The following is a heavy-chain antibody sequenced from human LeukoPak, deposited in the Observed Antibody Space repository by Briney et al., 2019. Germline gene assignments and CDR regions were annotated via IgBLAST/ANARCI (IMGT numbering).Heavy chain of an antibody. CDR2: IYYSGST. CDR3: ARGRSRDGCNFIPYYYYGMDV. CDR1: GGSISSGGYY. V-gene: IGHV4-31*03. D-gene: IGHD6-19*01. Sequence: SETLSLTCTVSGGSISSGGYYWSWIRQHPGKGLEWIGYIYYSGSTYYNPSLKSRVTISVDTSKNQFSLKLSSVTAADTAVYYCARGRSRDGCNFIPYYYYGMDVWGQGTTVTVSS. J-gene: IGHJ6*02.